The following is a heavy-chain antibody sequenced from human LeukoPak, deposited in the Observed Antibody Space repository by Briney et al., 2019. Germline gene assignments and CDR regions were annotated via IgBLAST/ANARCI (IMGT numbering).Heavy chain of an antibody. CDR2: ISSSGSTI. J-gene: IGHJ4*02. V-gene: IGHV3-11*01. CDR3: ARDGDYGDYTWNY. CDR1: GFTFSDYY. D-gene: IGHD4-17*01. Sequence: GGSLRLSCAASGFTFSDYYMHWIRQAPGKGLEWVSYISSSGSTIYYADSVKGRFTISRDNAKNSLYLQMNSLRAEDTAVYYCARDGDYGDYTWNYWGQGTLVTVSS.